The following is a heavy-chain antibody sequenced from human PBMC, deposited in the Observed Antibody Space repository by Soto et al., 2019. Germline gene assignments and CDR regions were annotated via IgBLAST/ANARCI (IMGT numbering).Heavy chain of an antibody. D-gene: IGHD3-16*01. Sequence: ASVKVSFKASGYTFTSYAMHWVRQAPGQRLEWMGWINAGNGNTKYSQKFQGRVTITRDTSASTAYMELSSLRSEDTAVYYCARAVFAHGMDVWGQGTTVTVSS. J-gene: IGHJ6*02. V-gene: IGHV1-3*01. CDR2: INAGNGNT. CDR3: ARAVFAHGMDV. CDR1: GYTFTSYA.